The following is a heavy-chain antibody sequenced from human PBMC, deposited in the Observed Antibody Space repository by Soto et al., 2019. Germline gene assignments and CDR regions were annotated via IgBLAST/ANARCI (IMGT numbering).Heavy chain of an antibody. Sequence: GGSLRLSCTASGFTFGDYAMSWFHQAPGKGLEWVGFIRSKAYGGTTEYAASVKGRFTISRDDSKSIAYLQMNSLKTEDTAVYYCTRDLKITFGGVIVEAWAFDIWGQGTMVTVSS. D-gene: IGHD3-16*02. CDR2: IRSKAYGGTT. V-gene: IGHV3-49*03. CDR1: GFTFGDYA. J-gene: IGHJ3*02. CDR3: TRDLKITFGGVIVEAWAFDI.